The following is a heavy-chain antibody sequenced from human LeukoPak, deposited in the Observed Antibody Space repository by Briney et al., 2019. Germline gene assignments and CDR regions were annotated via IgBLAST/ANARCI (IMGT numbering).Heavy chain of an antibody. CDR2: ISYDGSNK. J-gene: IGHJ5*02. CDR1: GFTFSSYA. D-gene: IGHD2-15*01. CDR3: ARDVTVVVVAASWFDP. Sequence: GGSLRLSCAASGFTFSSYAMHWVRQAPGKGLEWVAVISYDGSNKYYADSVKGRFTISRDNSKNTLYLQMNSLRAEDTAVYYCARDVTVVVVAASWFDPWGQGTLVTVSS. V-gene: IGHV3-30-3*01.